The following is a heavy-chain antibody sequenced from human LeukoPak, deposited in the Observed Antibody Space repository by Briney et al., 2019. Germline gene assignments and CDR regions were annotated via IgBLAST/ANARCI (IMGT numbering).Heavy chain of an antibody. D-gene: IGHD6-13*01. CDR2: INHSGST. Sequence: SETLSLTCAVYGGSFSGYYWSWIRQPPGKGLEWIGEINHSGSTNYNPSIKSRVTISVDTSKNQFSLKLSSVTAADTAVYYCARDREEVGNIAARRGDFDYWGQGTLVTVSS. CDR1: GGSFSGYY. V-gene: IGHV4-34*01. J-gene: IGHJ4*02. CDR3: ARDREEVGNIAARRGDFDY.